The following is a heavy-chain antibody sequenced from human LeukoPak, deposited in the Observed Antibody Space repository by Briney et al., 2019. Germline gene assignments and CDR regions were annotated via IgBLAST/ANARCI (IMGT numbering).Heavy chain of an antibody. CDR2: IRSKAYGGTT. V-gene: IGHV3-49*04. D-gene: IGHD1-26*01. Sequence: GGSLRLSCTASGFTFGDYAMSWVRQAPGKGLEWVGFIRSKAYGGTTEYAASVKGRFTISRDDSKSIAYLQMNSLKTEDTAVYYCTRDLKYSGSYFLDHWGQGTLVTVSS. J-gene: IGHJ4*02. CDR1: GFTFGDYA. CDR3: TRDLKYSGSYFLDH.